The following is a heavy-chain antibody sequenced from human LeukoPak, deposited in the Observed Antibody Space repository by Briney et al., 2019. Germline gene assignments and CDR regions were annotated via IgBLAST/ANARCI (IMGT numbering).Heavy chain of an antibody. D-gene: IGHD4-23*01. J-gene: IGHJ6*03. V-gene: IGHV3-21*01. CDR1: GFTFDDYA. CDR3: ARDGDTVLTRGYYYSMDV. CDR2: ISTSSSYI. Sequence: GGSLRLSCAASGFTFDDYAMHWVRQAPGKGLEWVSSISTSSSYIYYADSVKGRFTISRDNAKKSLYLQMNSLRAEDTAVYYCARDGDTVLTRGYYYSMDVWGKGTTVTASS.